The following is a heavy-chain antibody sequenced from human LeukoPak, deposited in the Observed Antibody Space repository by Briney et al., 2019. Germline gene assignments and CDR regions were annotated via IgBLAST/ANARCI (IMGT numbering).Heavy chain of an antibody. CDR1: GGSISSSSYY. Sequence: SETLSLTCTVSGGSISSSSYYWGWIRQPPGKGLEWIGSIYYSGSTYYNPSLKSRVTISVDTSKNQFSLKLSSVTAADTAVYYCARKAGIAAAGIYYYYYMDVWGKGTTVTVSS. V-gene: IGHV4-39*07. D-gene: IGHD6-13*01. J-gene: IGHJ6*03. CDR3: ARKAGIAAAGIYYYYYMDV. CDR2: IYYSGST.